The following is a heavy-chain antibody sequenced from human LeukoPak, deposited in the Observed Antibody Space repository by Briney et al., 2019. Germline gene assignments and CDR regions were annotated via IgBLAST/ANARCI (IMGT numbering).Heavy chain of an antibody. CDR1: GFTTSSYA. Sequence: GRSLRLSCAASGFTTSSYAMSWVRQAPGKGLEWVSAISGSGGITYYADSVKGRCTISRDNSKNTLYLQMNSLRAEDTAVYYCARTQYSSGWYNWFDPWGQGTLVTVSS. V-gene: IGHV3-23*01. J-gene: IGHJ5*02. CDR2: ISGSGGIT. CDR3: ARTQYSSGWYNWFDP. D-gene: IGHD6-19*01.